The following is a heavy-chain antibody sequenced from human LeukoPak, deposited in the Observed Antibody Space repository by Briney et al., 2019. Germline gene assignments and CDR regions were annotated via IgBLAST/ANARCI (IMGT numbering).Heavy chain of an antibody. CDR2: IKYDGSEK. J-gene: IGHJ4*02. CDR3: ARGRNSDY. V-gene: IGHV3-7*01. CDR1: GFTFSNFW. Sequence: GGSLRLSCAASGFTFSNFWMSWVRQAPGKGLECVANIKYDGSEKYYVDSVKGRFTISRDNAKNSLYLQMNSVRAEDTAVYYCARGRNSDYWGQGTLVTVSS. D-gene: IGHD2/OR15-2a*01.